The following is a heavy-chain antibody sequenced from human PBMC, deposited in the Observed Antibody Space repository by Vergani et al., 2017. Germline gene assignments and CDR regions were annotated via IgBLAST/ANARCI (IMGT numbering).Heavy chain of an antibody. CDR1: GDSISSGNN. V-gene: IGHV4-38-2*01. Sequence: QVNLQESGPGLVKPSETLSLTCAVSGDSISSGNNWGWIRQPPGKGLEWISSVSHSGDTYFNPSLKGRVSISMDTSKNYFFLTLSSVTAADTAMYYCARRTGYYDSSGYYTFDYWGQGTLVTVSS. D-gene: IGHD3-22*01. CDR3: ARRTGYYDSSGYYTFDY. J-gene: IGHJ4*02. CDR2: VSHSGDT.